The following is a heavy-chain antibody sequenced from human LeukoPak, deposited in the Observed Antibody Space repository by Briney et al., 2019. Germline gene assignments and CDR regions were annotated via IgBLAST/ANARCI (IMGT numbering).Heavy chain of an antibody. D-gene: IGHD5-18*01. CDR3: ARHIREYSYGSHDY. CDR1: GGSFSGYY. J-gene: IGHJ4*02. Sequence: PSETLSLTCAVYGGSFSGYYWSWIRQPPGKGLEWIGEINHSGSTNYNPSLKSRVTISVDTSKNQFSLKLSSVTAPDTAVYYCARHIREYSYGSHDYWGQGTLVTVSS. V-gene: IGHV4-34*01. CDR2: INHSGST.